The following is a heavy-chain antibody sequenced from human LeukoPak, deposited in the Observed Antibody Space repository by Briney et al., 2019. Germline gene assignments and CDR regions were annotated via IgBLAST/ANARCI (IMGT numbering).Heavy chain of an antibody. CDR1: GGSFSGYY. CDR3: ARGRSYYGSSGCYYVY. D-gene: IGHD3-22*01. V-gene: IGHV4-34*01. CDR2: INHSGST. J-gene: IGHJ4*02. Sequence: PSETLSLTCAVYGGSFSGYYWSWIRQPPGKGLEWIGEINHSGSTNYNPSLKSRVTISVDTSKNQFSLKLSSVTAADTAVYYCARGRSYYGSSGCYYVYWGQGTLVTVSS.